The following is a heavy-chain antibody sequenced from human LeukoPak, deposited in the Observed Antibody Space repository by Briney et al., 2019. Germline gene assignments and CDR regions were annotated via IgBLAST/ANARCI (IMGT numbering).Heavy chain of an antibody. V-gene: IGHV3-66*02. J-gene: IGHJ4*02. CDR1: GFTVSSNY. D-gene: IGHD3-22*01. CDR2: IYSGGST. CDR3: ARDGNYYDSSGSITLDY. Sequence: PRGSLRLSCAASGFTVSSNYMSWVRQAPGKGLEWVSVIYSGGSTYYADSVKGRFTISRDNSKNTLYLQMNSLRAEDTAVYYCARDGNYYDSSGSITLDYWGQGTLVTVSS.